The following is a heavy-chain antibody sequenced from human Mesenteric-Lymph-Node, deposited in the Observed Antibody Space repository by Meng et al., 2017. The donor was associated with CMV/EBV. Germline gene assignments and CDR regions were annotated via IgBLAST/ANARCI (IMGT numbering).Heavy chain of an antibody. J-gene: IGHJ6*02. CDR1: GFNIADFV. Sequence: GGSLRLSCAASGFNIADFVMYWVRQAPGKGLGWVGSISWNSGSIGYAVSVKGRFIISRNNAKNSLYLQMNSLRPDDTALYYCAKDMIFGIGSHYFYTMDAWGQGTAVTVSS. CDR3: AKDMIFGIGSHYFYTMDA. D-gene: IGHD3/OR15-3a*01. V-gene: IGHV3-9*01. CDR2: ISWNSGSI.